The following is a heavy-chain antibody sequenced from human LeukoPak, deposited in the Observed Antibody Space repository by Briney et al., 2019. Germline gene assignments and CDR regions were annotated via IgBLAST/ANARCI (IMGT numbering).Heavy chain of an antibody. D-gene: IGHD6-6*01. J-gene: IGHJ4*02. V-gene: IGHV3-11*04. Sequence: GSLRLSCAASGFTFSGYYMNWIRQASGKGREWLSYIGPSGNDINYADSVRGRFTISRDNAKNSLFLQMSSLTAEDTAVYYCVKMARLADNWGQGTLVTVSS. CDR2: IGPSGNDI. CDR3: VKMARLADN. CDR1: GFTFSGYY.